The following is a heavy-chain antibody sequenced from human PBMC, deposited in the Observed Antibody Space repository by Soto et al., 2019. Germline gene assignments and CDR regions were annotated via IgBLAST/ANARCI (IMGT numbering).Heavy chain of an antibody. CDR2: INAGNGNT. V-gene: IGHV1-3*01. Sequence: ASVKVSCKASGYTFTSYAMHWVRQAPGQRLEWMGWINAGNGNTKYSQKFQGRVTITRDTSASTAYMELSSLRSEDTAVYYYARDGGAVTYAFDIWGQGTMVTVSS. D-gene: IGHD3-16*01. CDR1: GYTFTSYA. CDR3: ARDGGAVTYAFDI. J-gene: IGHJ3*02.